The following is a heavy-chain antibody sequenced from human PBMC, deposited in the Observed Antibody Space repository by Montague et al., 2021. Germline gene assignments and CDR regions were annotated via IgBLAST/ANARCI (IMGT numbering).Heavy chain of an antibody. V-gene: IGHV4-59*08. D-gene: IGHD3-10*01. CDR2: MFYGGAT. CDR3: AKQGYFVSGTSYKGFDP. J-gene: IGHJ5*02. CDR1: SGSIFHAH. Sequence: SEILSLTCTVSSGSIFHAHWSWVRQPPGKGLEWLGSMFYGGATSNNPSLKSRVTMSIDTSTNQFSLKLSFVTAADTAVYYCAKQGYFVSGTSYKGFDPWGQGILVTVSS.